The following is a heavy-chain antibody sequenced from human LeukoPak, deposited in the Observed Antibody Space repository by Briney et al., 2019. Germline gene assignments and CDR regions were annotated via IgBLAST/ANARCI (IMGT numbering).Heavy chain of an antibody. D-gene: IGHD5-12*01. CDR2: IYHSGST. V-gene: IGHV4-30-2*01. Sequence: KASETLSLTCTISGGSVSSGGYSWSWIRQPPGKGLEWIGYIYHSGSTYYNPSLKSRVTISVDRSKNQFSLKLSSVTAADTAVYYCARGGSGYDLGLFDYWGQGTLVTVSS. J-gene: IGHJ4*02. CDR3: ARGGSGYDLGLFDY. CDR1: GGSVSSGGYS.